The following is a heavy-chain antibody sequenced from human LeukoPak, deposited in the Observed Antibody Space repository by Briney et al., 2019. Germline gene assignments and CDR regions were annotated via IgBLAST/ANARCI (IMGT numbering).Heavy chain of an antibody. CDR3: ARATPRHYGGPMGGNRFDP. CDR1: GYTFTSYG. Sequence: ASVKVSCKASGYTFTSYGISWVRQAPGQGLEWMGWISAYNGNTNYAQKLQGRVTMTTDTSTSTAYMELRSLRSDDTAVYYCARATPRHYGGPMGGNRFDPWGQGTLVTVSS. D-gene: IGHD4-23*01. V-gene: IGHV1-18*01. CDR2: ISAYNGNT. J-gene: IGHJ5*02.